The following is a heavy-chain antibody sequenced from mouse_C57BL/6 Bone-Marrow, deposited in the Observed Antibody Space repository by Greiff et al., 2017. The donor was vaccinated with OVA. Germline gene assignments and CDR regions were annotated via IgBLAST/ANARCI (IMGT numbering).Heavy chain of an antibody. D-gene: IGHD1-1*01. CDR1: GFTFSSYG. J-gene: IGHJ2*01. CDR3: ARLLLRYDTLFDY. Sequence: EVMLVESGGDLVKPGGSLKLSCAASGFTFSSYGMSWVRQTPDKRLEWVATISSGGSYTYYPDSVKGRFTISRDNAKNTLYLQMSSLKSEDTAMYYCARLLLRYDTLFDYWGQGTTLTVSS. CDR2: ISSGGSYT. V-gene: IGHV5-6*01.